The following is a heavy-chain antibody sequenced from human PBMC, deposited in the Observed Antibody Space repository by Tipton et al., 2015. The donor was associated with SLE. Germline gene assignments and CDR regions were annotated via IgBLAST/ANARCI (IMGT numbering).Heavy chain of an antibody. J-gene: IGHJ3*02. V-gene: IGHV4-61*02. CDR3: ARDPGGQTGAFDI. CDR1: GGSISSGSCY. D-gene: IGHD3-16*01. CDR2: IYTRGST. Sequence: TLSLTCTVSGGSISSGSCYWSWIRQPAGKGLEWIGRIYTRGSTNYNLSLKSRVIISVDTSKNQLSLSLGSGTAADTATYFCARDPGGQTGAFDIWGPGTTVTVSS.